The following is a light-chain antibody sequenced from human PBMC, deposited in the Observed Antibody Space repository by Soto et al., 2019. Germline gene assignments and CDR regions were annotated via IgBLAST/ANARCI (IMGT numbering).Light chain of an antibody. CDR2: KAS. V-gene: IGKV1-5*03. CDR3: QHYNSYSLT. CDR1: QTISSW. J-gene: IGKJ4*01. Sequence: EIQMTQSPSTLSASVGDRVTITFRASQTISSWLAWYQQKPGKAPKLLIYKASTLKSGVPSRFSGSGSGTEFTLTISSLQPDDFATYYCQHYNSYSLTFGGGTKVDIK.